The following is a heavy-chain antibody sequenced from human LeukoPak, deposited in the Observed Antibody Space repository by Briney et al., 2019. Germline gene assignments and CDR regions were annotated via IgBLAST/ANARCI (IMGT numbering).Heavy chain of an antibody. CDR3: AGSTYYYDSSGYYYLDY. V-gene: IGHV4-4*07. J-gene: IGHJ4*02. Sequence: PSETLSLTCTVSGGSISSYYWSWIRQPAGKGLEWIGRIYTSGSTNYNPSLKSRVTMSVDTSKNQFSLKLSSVTAADTAVYYCAGSTYYYDSSGYYYLDYWGQGTLVTVSS. CDR1: GGSISSYY. CDR2: IYTSGST. D-gene: IGHD3-22*01.